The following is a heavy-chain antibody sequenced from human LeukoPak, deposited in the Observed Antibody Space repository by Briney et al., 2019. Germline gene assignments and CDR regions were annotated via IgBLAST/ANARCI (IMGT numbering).Heavy chain of an antibody. CDR2: ISSSRSNTI. CDR3: ARLRSSSPDY. V-gene: IGHV3-48*03. CDR1: GFTFIIYE. D-gene: IGHD6-13*01. Sequence: PGGSLRLSCAASGFTFIIYEMNWVRQAPGKGLEWVSYISSSRSNTIYYADSVKGRFTISRDDAKNSLYLQMNSLRAEDTAMYYCARLRSSSPDYWGQGTLVTVSS. J-gene: IGHJ4*02.